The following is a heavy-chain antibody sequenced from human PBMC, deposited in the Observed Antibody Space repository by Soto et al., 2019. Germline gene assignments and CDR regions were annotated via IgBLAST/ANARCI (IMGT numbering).Heavy chain of an antibody. CDR1: GFTFSSYS. CDR3: SIMGSYQFEAFYI. V-gene: IGHV3-21*01. CDR2: ISSSSSYI. D-gene: IGHD1-26*01. J-gene: IGHJ3*02. Sequence: EVQLVESGGGLVKPGGSLRLSCAASGFTFSSYSMNWVRQAPGKGLEWVSSISSSSSYIYYADSVKGPFTISRDNAKNSMYLQRNTPRAEDSAMYYCSIMGSYQFEAFYIWGQGKMLTASS.